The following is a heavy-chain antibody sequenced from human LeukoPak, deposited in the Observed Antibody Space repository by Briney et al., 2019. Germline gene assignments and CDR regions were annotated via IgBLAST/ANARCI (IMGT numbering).Heavy chain of an antibody. CDR3: ARRSSGRPVDY. CDR1: GGSISSGGYS. CDR2: IYHSGST. D-gene: IGHD3-3*01. V-gene: IGHV4-30-2*01. J-gene: IGHJ4*02. Sequence: SETLSLTCAVSGGSISSGGYSWSWIRQPPGKGLEWIGYIYHSGSTYYNPSLKSRVTITRDTSKDQFSLRMSSVTAADTAVYYCARRSSGRPVDYWGQGTLVTVSS.